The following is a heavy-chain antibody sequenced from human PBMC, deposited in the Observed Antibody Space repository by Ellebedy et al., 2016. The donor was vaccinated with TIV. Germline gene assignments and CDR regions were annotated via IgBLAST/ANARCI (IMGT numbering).Heavy chain of an antibody. D-gene: IGHD2-2*01. J-gene: IGHJ5*02. CDR1: GFTFSDYY. CDR2: ISNSDSSI. CDR3: ARDTRFIDHQHNWFDP. V-gene: IGHV3-11*01. Sequence: GGSLRLSCAASGFTFSDYYMSWIRQAPGKGLEWVSYISNSDSSIFYADSVKGRFTISRDNTKNLLYLQMNSLRAEDTAVYYCARDTRFIDHQHNWFDPWGQGTLATVSS.